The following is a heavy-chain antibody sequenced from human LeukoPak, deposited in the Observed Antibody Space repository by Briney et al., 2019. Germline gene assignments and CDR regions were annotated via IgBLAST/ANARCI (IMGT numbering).Heavy chain of an antibody. D-gene: IGHD6-19*01. CDR2: IRSSSSYI. V-gene: IGHV3-21*01. Sequence: PGGSLGSPCQASGFTSISYTGNWVRQPPGKGLEWVPSIRSSSSYIYYADSVKGRFTISRDNAKNSLYLQMNSLRAEDTAVYYCARDSQYSSGWLGYYYGMDVWGQGTTVTVSS. J-gene: IGHJ6*02. CDR1: GFTSISYT. CDR3: ARDSQYSSGWLGYYYGMDV.